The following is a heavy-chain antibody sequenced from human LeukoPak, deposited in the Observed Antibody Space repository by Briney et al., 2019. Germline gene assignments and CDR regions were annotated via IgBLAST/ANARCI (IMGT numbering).Heavy chain of an antibody. CDR1: GGSISSSNYY. J-gene: IGHJ1*01. Sequence: SETLSLTCTVSGGSISSSNYYWGWIRQPPGKGLEWIGTIYYRGSAYYNPSLKSRVTISVDTSKNQFSLKLSSVTAADTAVYYCARDTGVVVGYFQHWGQGTLVTVSS. CDR3: ARDTGVVVGYFQH. CDR2: IYYRGSA. V-gene: IGHV4-39*07. D-gene: IGHD2-15*01.